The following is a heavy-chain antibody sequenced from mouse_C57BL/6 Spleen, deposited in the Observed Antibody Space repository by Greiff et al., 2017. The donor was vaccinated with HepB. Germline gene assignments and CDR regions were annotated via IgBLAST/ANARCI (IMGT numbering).Heavy chain of an antibody. V-gene: IGHV14-4*01. CDR2: IDPENGDT. J-gene: IGHJ3*01. D-gene: IGHD1-1*01. CDR1: GFNIKDDY. Sequence: VQLKESGAELVRPGASVKLSCTASGFNIKDDYMHWVKQRPEQGLEWIGWIDPENGDTEYASKFQGKATITADTSSNTAYLQLSSLTSEDTAVYYCTHYYGSSYRFAYWGQGTLVTVSA. CDR3: THYYGSSYRFAY.